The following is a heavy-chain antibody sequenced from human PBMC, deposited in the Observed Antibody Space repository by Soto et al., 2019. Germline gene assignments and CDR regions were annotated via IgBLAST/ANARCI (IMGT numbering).Heavy chain of an antibody. Sequence: PGGSLRLSCAASGFTFSSYAMHWVRQAPGKGLEWVAVISYDGSNKYYADSVKGRFTISRDNSKNTLYLQMNSLRAEDTAVYYCARDVVYSGSWLDYWGQGTLVTVSS. CDR2: ISYDGSNK. CDR1: GFTFSSYA. V-gene: IGHV3-30-3*01. J-gene: IGHJ4*02. CDR3: ARDVVYSGSWLDY. D-gene: IGHD6-6*01.